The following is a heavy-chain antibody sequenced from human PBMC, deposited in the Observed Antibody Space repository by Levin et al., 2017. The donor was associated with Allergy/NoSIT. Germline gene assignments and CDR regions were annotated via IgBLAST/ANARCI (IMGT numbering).Heavy chain of an antibody. CDR3: ARELIGIYGSGSPQGDSDYYYGMDV. V-gene: IGHV1-2*02. Sequence: ASVKVSCKASGYTFTGYYMHWVRQAPGQGLEWMGWINPNSGGTNYAQKFQGRVTMTRDTSISTAYMELSRLRSDDTAVYYCARELIGIYGSGSPQGDSDYYYGMDVWGQGTTVTVSS. CDR2: INPNSGGT. J-gene: IGHJ6*02. D-gene: IGHD3-10*01. CDR1: GYTFTGYY.